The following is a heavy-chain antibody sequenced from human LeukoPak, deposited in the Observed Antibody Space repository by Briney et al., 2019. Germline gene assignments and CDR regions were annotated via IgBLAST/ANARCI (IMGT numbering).Heavy chain of an antibody. CDR2: INHSGST. D-gene: IGHD1-1*01. V-gene: IGHV4-34*01. CDR1: GGSFSGYY. Sequence: SETLSLTCAVYGGSFSGYYWSWIRQPPGKGLEWIGEINHSGSTNYNPSLKSRVTISVDTSKNQFSLKLSSVTAADTAVYYCARGRRNWNRTSAGVVGPRTVNYWGQGTLVTVPS. CDR3: ARGRRNWNRTSAGVVGPRTVNY. J-gene: IGHJ4*02.